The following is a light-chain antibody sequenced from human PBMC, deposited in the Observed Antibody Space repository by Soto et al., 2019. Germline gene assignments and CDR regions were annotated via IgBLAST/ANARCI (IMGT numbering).Light chain of an antibody. J-gene: IGLJ2*01. Sequence: QAVVTQPPSASGAPGQRVTISCSGSSSNIGSNYVYWYQQLPGTAPKLLIYRNNQRRSGVPDRFSGSKSGTSVSLAISGLRSEEEADYYCAAWDDSLSGLLFGGGTKLTV. V-gene: IGLV1-47*01. CDR1: SSNIGSNY. CDR2: RNN. CDR3: AAWDDSLSGLL.